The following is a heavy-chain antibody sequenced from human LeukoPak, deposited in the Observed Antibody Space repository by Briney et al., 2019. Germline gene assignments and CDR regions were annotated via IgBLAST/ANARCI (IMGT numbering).Heavy chain of an antibody. CDR2: TNPNSGGT. J-gene: IGHJ5*02. V-gene: IGHV1-2*02. Sequence: ASVKVSCKASGYSFTGYYMHWVRQAPGQGLECMGWTNPNSGGTNYAPKFQGRVTMTRDTSISTAYMELSRLTSDDTAVYYCARNARRGGSYTVLWFDPWGQGTLVTVSS. CDR1: GYSFTGYY. D-gene: IGHD3-16*01. CDR3: ARNARRGGSYTVLWFDP.